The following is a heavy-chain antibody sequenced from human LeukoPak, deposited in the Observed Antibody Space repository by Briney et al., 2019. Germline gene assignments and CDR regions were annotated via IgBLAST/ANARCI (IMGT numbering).Heavy chain of an antibody. D-gene: IGHD4-17*01. CDR2: IYYSGST. V-gene: IGHV4-34*01. CDR1: GGSFSGHY. Sequence: PSETLSLTCAVSGGSFSGHYWNWIRQPPGKGLEWIGSIYYSGSTYYNPSLKSRVTISVDTSKNQFSLKLSSVTAADTAVYYCARIRGDYGDYDPYFDYWGQGTLVTVSS. CDR3: ARIRGDYGDYDPYFDY. J-gene: IGHJ4*02.